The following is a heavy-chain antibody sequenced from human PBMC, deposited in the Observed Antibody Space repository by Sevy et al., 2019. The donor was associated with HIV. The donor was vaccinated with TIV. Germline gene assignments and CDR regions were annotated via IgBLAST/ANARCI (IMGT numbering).Heavy chain of an antibody. CDR3: ARAHPSNIVVVPAAQGAFDI. J-gene: IGHJ3*02. D-gene: IGHD2-2*01. CDR1: GGSISSYY. CDR2: IYYSGST. V-gene: IGHV4-59*12. Sequence: SETLSLTCTVSGGSISSYYWSWIRQPPGKGLEWIGYIYYSGSTNYNPSLKSRVTISVDTSKNQFSLKLSSVTAVDTAVYYCARAHPSNIVVVPAAQGAFDIWGQGTMVTVSS.